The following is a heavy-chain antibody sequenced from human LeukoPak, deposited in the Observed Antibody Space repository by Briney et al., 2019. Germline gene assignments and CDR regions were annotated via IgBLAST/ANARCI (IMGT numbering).Heavy chain of an antibody. CDR2: ISSTGGST. D-gene: IGHD2-2*01. CDR3: VKDQHCSTISCATRTGFDP. J-gene: IGHJ5*02. Sequence: GGSLRLSCSASGFTFSNYAMHWVRQAPGKGLEFVSGISSTGGSTNYPDSVKDRFSISRDDSKDTLYLQMTSLRTDDTAVYYCVKDQHCSTISCATRTGFDPWGQGTSVTVSS. V-gene: IGHV3-64D*06. CDR1: GFTFSNYA.